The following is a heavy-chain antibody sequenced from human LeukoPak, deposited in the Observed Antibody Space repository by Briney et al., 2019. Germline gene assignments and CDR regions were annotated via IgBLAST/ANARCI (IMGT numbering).Heavy chain of an antibody. CDR2: MYYSGSA. D-gene: IGHD2-15*01. CDR1: GGSISSYY. Sequence: SETLSLTCTVSGGSISSYYWSWIRQPPGKGLEWIGYMYYSGSANYNPSLISRVTISIDTSKNQFSLKLSSVTAADTAVYCCGGSCFHYYYYYMDVWGKGTTVTISS. V-gene: IGHV4-59*08. J-gene: IGHJ6*03. CDR3: GGSCFHYYYYYMDV.